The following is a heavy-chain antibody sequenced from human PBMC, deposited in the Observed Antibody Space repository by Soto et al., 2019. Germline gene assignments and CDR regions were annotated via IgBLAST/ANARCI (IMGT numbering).Heavy chain of an antibody. Sequence: SETLSLTCAVYGASFSGYYWSWIRQPPGKGLEWIGEINHSGSTNYNPSLKSRVTISVDTSKNQFSLKLSSVTAADTAVYYCARVSGWSTYYFDYWGQGTLVTVSS. J-gene: IGHJ4*02. CDR2: INHSGST. CDR3: ARVSGWSTYYFDY. CDR1: GASFSGYY. D-gene: IGHD6-19*01. V-gene: IGHV4-34*01.